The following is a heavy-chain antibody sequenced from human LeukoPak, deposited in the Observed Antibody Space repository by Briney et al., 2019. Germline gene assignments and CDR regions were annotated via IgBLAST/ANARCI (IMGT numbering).Heavy chain of an antibody. CDR3: AKGRTYGSGSYPTPADY. CDR1: GFTFSSYG. Sequence: GGSLRLSCAASGFTFSSYGMHWVRHAPGKGLEWVAFIRYDGSNKYYADSVKGRFTISRDNSKNTLYLQMNSLRAEDTAVYYCAKGRTYGSGSYPTPADYWGQGTLVTVSS. D-gene: IGHD3-10*01. J-gene: IGHJ4*02. V-gene: IGHV3-30*02. CDR2: IRYDGSNK.